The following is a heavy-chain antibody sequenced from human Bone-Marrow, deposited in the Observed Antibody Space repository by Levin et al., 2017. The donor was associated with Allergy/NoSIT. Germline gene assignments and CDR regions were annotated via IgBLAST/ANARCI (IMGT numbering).Heavy chain of an antibody. J-gene: IGHJ3*02. Sequence: GGSLRLSCAASGFTFSNAWMNWVRQAPGKGLEWVGRIKSKTDGGTTDYAAPVKGRFTISRDDSKNTLYLQMNSLKTEDTAVYYCTTLTYYYDSSGSQNAFDIWGQGTMVTVSS. CDR1: GFTFSNAW. V-gene: IGHV3-15*07. CDR2: IKSKTDGGTT. D-gene: IGHD3-22*01. CDR3: TTLTYYYDSSGSQNAFDI.